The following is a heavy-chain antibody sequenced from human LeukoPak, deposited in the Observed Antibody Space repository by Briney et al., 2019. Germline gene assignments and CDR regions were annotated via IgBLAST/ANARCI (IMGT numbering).Heavy chain of an antibody. Sequence: PSETLSLTCSVSGSSISSSSDYWGWIRQPPWKGLEWIGSIYYSGRTYYNLSLKSRVTMSVDTSKNQFSLKLSSVTAADTAVYYCAICRKFHSDSSGYCNYFDYWGQGTLVTVSS. D-gene: IGHD3-22*01. CDR1: GSSISSSSDY. V-gene: IGHV4-39*01. J-gene: IGHJ4*02. CDR2: IYYSGRT. CDR3: AICRKFHSDSSGYCNYFDY.